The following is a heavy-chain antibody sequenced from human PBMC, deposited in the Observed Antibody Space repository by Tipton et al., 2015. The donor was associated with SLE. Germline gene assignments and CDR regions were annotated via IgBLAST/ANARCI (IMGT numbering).Heavy chain of an antibody. CDR3: ARYKAATMRDD. Sequence: TLSLTCTVSGGSISSSSYYWGWIRQPPGKGLEWIGTINTNYNPSLKSRVSISADTSKNQFSLKLSSVTAADTAVYYCARYKAATMRDDWGQGALVTVSS. D-gene: IGHD2-15*01. V-gene: IGHV4-39*01. J-gene: IGHJ4*02. CDR1: GGSISSSSYY. CDR2: INT.